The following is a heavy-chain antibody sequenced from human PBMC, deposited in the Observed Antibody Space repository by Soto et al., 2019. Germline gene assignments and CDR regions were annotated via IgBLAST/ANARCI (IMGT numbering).Heavy chain of an antibody. V-gene: IGHV3-48*02. CDR3: IGDGGATDWFDP. CDR1: GFTFSTYS. J-gene: IGHJ5*02. D-gene: IGHD1-26*01. CDR2: ISSSSSTI. Sequence: EVQLVESGGGLVQPGGSLRLSCAASGFTFSTYSMNWVRQAPGKGLEWVSYISSSSSTIYYADSVKGRFTISRDNAKNSRYMQINCLRDEDTAVYYCIGDGGATDWFDPWGQGTLVTVSS.